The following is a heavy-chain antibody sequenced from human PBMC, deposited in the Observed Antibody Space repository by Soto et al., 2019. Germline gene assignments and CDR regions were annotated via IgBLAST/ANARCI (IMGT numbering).Heavy chain of an antibody. D-gene: IGHD1-26*01. Sequence: QVQLVQSGAEVKRPGSSVKVSCAASGGTFSTYPIHWVRQAPGHGLEWMGGIIPMFGTANFAQKFQGRVTITADKATSTAYTELSSLRSEDTAVYYCAREGASIVGATGAFDIWGQGTMVSVSS. CDR3: AREGASIVGATGAFDI. J-gene: IGHJ3*02. V-gene: IGHV1-69*06. CDR1: GGTFSTYP. CDR2: IIPMFGTA.